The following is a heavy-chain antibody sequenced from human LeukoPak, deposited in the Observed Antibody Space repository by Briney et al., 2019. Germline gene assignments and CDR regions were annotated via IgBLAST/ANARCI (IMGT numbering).Heavy chain of an antibody. CDR2: ISGSGGST. D-gene: IGHD6-13*01. Sequence: PGGSLRLSCAASGFTFSSYAMSWVRQAPGKGLEWVSAISGSGGSTYYADSVKGRFTISRDNSKNSLYLQMNSLRAEDTAVYYCARAPEDSSSPPYSVYFDYWGQGTLVTVSS. J-gene: IGHJ4*02. CDR1: GFTFSSYA. CDR3: ARAPEDSSSPPYSVYFDY. V-gene: IGHV3-23*01.